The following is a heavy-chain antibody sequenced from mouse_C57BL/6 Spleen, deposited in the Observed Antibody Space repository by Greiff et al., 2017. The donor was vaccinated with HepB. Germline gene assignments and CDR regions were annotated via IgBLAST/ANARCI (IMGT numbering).Heavy chain of an antibody. CDR3: TTNYGSSYGY. CDR1: GFNIKDDY. CDR2: IDPENGDT. Sequence: EVQGVESGAELVRPGASVKLSCTASGFNIKDDYMHWVKQRPEQGLEWIGWIDPENGDTEYASKFQGKATITADTSSNTAYLQLSSLTSEDTAVYYCTTNYGSSYGYWGQGTTLTVSS. D-gene: IGHD1-1*01. V-gene: IGHV14-4*01. J-gene: IGHJ2*01.